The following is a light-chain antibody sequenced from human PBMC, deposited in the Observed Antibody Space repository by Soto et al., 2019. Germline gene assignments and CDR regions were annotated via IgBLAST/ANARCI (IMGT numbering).Light chain of an antibody. Sequence: EIVLTQSPATLSSSPGEGATLSCRASQSIGYSLAWYQQKPVLAPMLLIFGASTRITGIPARFSGSGSGTEFTLTISSLQSDDVAVYYCQQYNNWPAYSFGQGTKLEIK. J-gene: IGKJ2*01. CDR1: QSIGYS. CDR2: GAS. CDR3: QQYNNWPAYS. V-gene: IGKV3-15*01.